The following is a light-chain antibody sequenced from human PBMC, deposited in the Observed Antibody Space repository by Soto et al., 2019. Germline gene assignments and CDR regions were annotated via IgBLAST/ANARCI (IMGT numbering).Light chain of an antibody. Sequence: QSALTQPASVSGSPGQSITISCTGTSSDVGYYNYVSWFQQHPGKAPKLMIYEVVNRPSGVSIRLSGSKSGDTASLTITGLQAEDEADYYCSSYAAGSIYVFGTGTKLTVL. CDR3: SSYAAGSIYV. J-gene: IGLJ1*01. V-gene: IGLV2-14*01. CDR2: EVV. CDR1: SSDVGYYNY.